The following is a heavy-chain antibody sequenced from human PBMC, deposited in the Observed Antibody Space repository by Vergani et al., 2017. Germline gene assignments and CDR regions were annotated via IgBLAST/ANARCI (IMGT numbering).Heavy chain of an antibody. J-gene: IGHJ4*02. CDR1: GGSISSGGYY. CDR2: ISSSGSTI. Sequence: QVQLQESGPGLVKPSQTLSLTCTVSGGSISSGGYYMSWIRQAPGKGLEWVSYISSSGSTIYYADSVKGRFTISRDNAKNSLYLQMNSLRAEDTAVYYCASYHDYGFFFDYWGQGTLVTVSS. CDR3: ASYHDYGFFFDY. V-gene: IGHV3-11*01. D-gene: IGHD4-17*01.